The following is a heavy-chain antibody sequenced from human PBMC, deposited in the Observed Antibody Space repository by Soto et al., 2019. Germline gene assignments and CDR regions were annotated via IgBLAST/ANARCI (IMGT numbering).Heavy chain of an antibody. CDR3: ARGIAAAGNYAAYYYYGMDV. Sequence: SVKVSCKASGGTFSSYTISWVRQAPGQGLEWMGRIIPILGIANYAQKFQGRVTITADKSTSTAYMELSSLRSEDTAVYYCARGIAAAGNYAAYYYYGMDVWGQGTTVTVSS. V-gene: IGHV1-69*02. CDR2: IIPILGIA. D-gene: IGHD6-13*01. J-gene: IGHJ6*02. CDR1: GGTFSSYT.